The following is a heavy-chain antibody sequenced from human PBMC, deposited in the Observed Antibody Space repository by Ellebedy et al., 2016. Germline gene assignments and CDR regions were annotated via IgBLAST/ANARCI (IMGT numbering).Heavy chain of an antibody. CDR1: GYTLTELS. CDR2: FDPEDGET. J-gene: IGHJ6*03. D-gene: IGHD3-3*01. CDR3: ARDQEAIFGVDPTYYYYYMDV. V-gene: IGHV1-24*01. Sequence: ASVKVSXXVSGYTLTELSMHWVRQAPGKGLEWMGGFDPEDGETIYAQKFQGKVTMTEDTSTDTAYMELSSLRSEDTAVYYCARDQEAIFGVDPTYYYYYMDVWGKGTTVTVSS.